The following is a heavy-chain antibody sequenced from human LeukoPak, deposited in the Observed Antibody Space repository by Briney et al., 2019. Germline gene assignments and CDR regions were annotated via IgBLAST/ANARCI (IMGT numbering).Heavy chain of an antibody. CDR2: ISSSGSVK. Sequence: GGSLRLSCAASGFTVSSYEMNWVRQAPGKGLEWVSYISSSGSVKFYADSVKGRFTISRDNSKNTLYLQMNSLRAEDAAVYFCTTRVGAHFDFWGQGTLVTVSS. D-gene: IGHD1-26*01. CDR3: TTRVGAHFDF. CDR1: GFTVSSYE. V-gene: IGHV3-48*03. J-gene: IGHJ4*02.